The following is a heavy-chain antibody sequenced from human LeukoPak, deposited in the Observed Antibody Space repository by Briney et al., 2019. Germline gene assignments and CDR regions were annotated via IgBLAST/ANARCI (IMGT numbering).Heavy chain of an antibody. D-gene: IGHD3-9*01. CDR3: ARNVLRYSDWLVGYFDY. CDR2: IWYDGSNK. J-gene: IGHJ4*02. CDR1: GFTFSSYG. V-gene: IGHV3-33*01. Sequence: PGRSLRLSCAASGFTFSSYGMHWVRQAPGKGLEWVAVIWYDGSNKYYADSVKGRFTISRDNSKNTLYLQMNSLRAEDTAVYYCARNVLRYSDWLVGYFDYWGQGTLVTVSS.